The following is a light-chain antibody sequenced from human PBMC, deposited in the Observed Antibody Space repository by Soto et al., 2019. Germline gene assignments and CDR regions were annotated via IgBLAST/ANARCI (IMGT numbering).Light chain of an antibody. CDR2: GAS. Sequence: ETVMTQSPATLSVSPGERATLSCRASHSISSNLAWYQQKNGQTPRLLIYGASTRAAGIPARFSGSGSGTDFTLTISSLQSEDFAVYYCQQYNNWPPFSFGPGTKVDIK. CDR3: QQYNNWPPFS. CDR1: HSISSN. V-gene: IGKV3-15*01. J-gene: IGKJ3*01.